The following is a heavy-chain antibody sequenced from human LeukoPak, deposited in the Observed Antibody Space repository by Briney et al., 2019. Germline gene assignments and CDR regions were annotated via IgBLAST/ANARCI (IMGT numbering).Heavy chain of an antibody. D-gene: IGHD3-16*01. V-gene: IGHV3-7*01. CDR3: ARAWGARDAFDI. J-gene: IGHJ3*02. CDR1: GFTFSSYW. CDR2: IKQDGSEK. Sequence: GESLKISCAASGFTFSSYWMSWVRQAPGKGLEWVANIKQDGSEKYYVDSVKGRFTISRDNAKNSLYLQMNSLRAEDTAVYYCARAWGARDAFDIWGQGTMVTVSS.